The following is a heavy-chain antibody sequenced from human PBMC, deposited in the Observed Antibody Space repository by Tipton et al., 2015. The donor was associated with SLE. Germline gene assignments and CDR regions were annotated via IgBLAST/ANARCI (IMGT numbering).Heavy chain of an antibody. J-gene: IGHJ4*02. V-gene: IGHV4-39*07. Sequence: TLSLTCTVSGGSISSSSYYWGWIRQPPGKGLEWIGSIYYSGNTYYNPSLKSRVTISVDTSKNQFSLKLSSVTAADTAVYYCARVGDEAAAALGYWGQGTLVTVSS. D-gene: IGHD6-13*01. CDR1: GGSISSSSYY. CDR3: ARVGDEAAAALGY. CDR2: IYYSGNT.